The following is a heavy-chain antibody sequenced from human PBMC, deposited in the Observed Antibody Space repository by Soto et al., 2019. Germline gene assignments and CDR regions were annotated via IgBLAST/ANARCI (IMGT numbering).Heavy chain of an antibody. CDR3: ARAQGGYSGSYRFDY. J-gene: IGHJ4*02. V-gene: IGHV1-3*01. Sequence: QVQLVQSGTEVKKPGASVKVSCKASGYTFSSYAMHWVRQAPGQRLEWMGWINAGNGDTKYSQKFQGRVTITRDTSARTVYMELSSLRSEDTAVYYCARAQGGYSGSYRFDYWGQGTLVTVSS. CDR2: INAGNGDT. D-gene: IGHD1-26*01. CDR1: GYTFSSYA.